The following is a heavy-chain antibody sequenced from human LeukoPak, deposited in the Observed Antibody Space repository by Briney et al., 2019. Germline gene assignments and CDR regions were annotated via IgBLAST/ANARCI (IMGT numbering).Heavy chain of an antibody. J-gene: IGHJ3*02. CDR1: GYTFTIYG. CDR2: ISTHNGNT. V-gene: IGHV1-18*01. CDR3: ARGGRDAFDI. Sequence: ASVTLSFKTSGYTFTIYGLNWVRQAPGQGLEWMGWISTHNGNTHYTQKLHDRVTMTTDTSTSTSYMELRSLRSDHTTLYYCARGGRDAFDIWGQGTVVTVSS. D-gene: IGHD3-10*01.